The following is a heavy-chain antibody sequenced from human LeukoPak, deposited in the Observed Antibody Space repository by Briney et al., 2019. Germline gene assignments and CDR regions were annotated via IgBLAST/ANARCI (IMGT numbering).Heavy chain of an antibody. CDR1: GGSISGTNW. J-gene: IGHJ4*02. CDR3: SRESGAFCPFGY. Sequence: PSETLSLTCGVSGGSISGTNWWSWVSQPPGQGLEWIGEISLAGQTNYNPSLNGRVTMSLDKSSNQLSLNLTSVTAADTATYYCSRESGAFCPFGYWGQGTLVIVSS. V-gene: IGHV4/OR15-8*02. CDR2: ISLAGQT. D-gene: IGHD1-26*01.